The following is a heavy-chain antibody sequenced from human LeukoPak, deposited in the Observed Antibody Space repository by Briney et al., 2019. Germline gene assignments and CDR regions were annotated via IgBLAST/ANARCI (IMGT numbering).Heavy chain of an antibody. D-gene: IGHD2-15*01. CDR3: ARDITTMVVAVSRLFGDAFDI. CDR2: ISSSSSYI. Sequence: PGGSLRLSCAASGFTFSNYSMNWVRQAPGKGLEWVSSISSSSSYIYYADSVKGRFTISRDNARNSLYLQMNSLRAEDKAVYYCARDITTMVVAVSRLFGDAFDIWGQGTMVTVSS. CDR1: GFTFSNYS. J-gene: IGHJ3*02. V-gene: IGHV3-21*01.